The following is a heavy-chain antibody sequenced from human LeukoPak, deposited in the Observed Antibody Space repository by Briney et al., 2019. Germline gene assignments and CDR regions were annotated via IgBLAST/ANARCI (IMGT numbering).Heavy chain of an antibody. D-gene: IGHD2-15*01. V-gene: IGHV1-46*03. Sequence: GASVKVSCKASGYTFTSYYMHWVRQAPGQGLEWMGIINPSGGSTSYAQKFQGRVTMTRDMSTSTVYMELSSLRSEDTAVYYCAWIGYCSSGSCPNFDYWGQGTLVTVSS. CDR1: GYTFTSYY. CDR3: AWIGYCSSGSCPNFDY. J-gene: IGHJ4*02. CDR2: INPSGGST.